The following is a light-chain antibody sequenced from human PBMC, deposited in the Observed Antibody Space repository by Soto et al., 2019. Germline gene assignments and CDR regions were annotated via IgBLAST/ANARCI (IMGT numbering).Light chain of an antibody. Sequence: EIVMTQSPIALSVSPGESAALSCRASQSVGRNFAWYQQRPGQAPRVLIYGTSTRATCVPARFSGSGSGTDFTLTISSLQSEDFAVYYCQQYNKWPYTFAQGTRLEI. CDR1: QSVGRN. CDR2: GTS. CDR3: QQYNKWPYT. V-gene: IGKV3-15*01. J-gene: IGKJ2*01.